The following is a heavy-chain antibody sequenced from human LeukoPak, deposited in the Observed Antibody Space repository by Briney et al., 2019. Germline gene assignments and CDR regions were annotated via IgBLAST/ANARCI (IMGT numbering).Heavy chain of an antibody. CDR1: GFTFTSYW. Sequence: GGSLRLSCAASGFTFTSYWMTWVRQAPGRGLEWVANINQDGDKKYYEDSVKGRFTISRDNAKNSLYLQMDSLRAEDTALYYCARDPYYYDSGSFAAFDIWGQGTMVTVSS. CDR3: ARDPYYYDSGSFAAFDI. V-gene: IGHV3-7*01. D-gene: IGHD3-10*01. CDR2: INQDGDKK. J-gene: IGHJ3*02.